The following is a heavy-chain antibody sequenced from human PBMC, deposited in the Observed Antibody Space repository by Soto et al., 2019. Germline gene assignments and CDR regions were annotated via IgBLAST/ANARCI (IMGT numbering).Heavy chain of an antibody. J-gene: IGHJ4*02. V-gene: IGHV3-30-3*01. CDR2: ISYDGSNK. CDR3: ARDKRDLRFLEWSYYFDF. D-gene: IGHD3-3*01. Sequence: GGSLRLSCAASGFTFSSSAMHWVRQAPGKGLEWVAVISYDGSNKYYADSVKGRFTISRDNSKNTLYLQMNSLRAEDTAVYYCARDKRDLRFLEWSYYFDFWGQGTLVTVSS. CDR1: GFTFSSSA.